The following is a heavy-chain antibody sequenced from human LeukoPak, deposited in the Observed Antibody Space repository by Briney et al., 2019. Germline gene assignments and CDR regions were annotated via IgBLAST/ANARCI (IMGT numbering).Heavy chain of an antibody. CDR3: VSPYGKRFDY. V-gene: IGHV3-7*01. Sequence: GGSLRLSCAASGFTFNTYYMGWVRQAAGKGPECVAQINPEGGDKSYVDSVKGRFTISRDNAKNSLYLQMSSLRAHDTAVYSCVSPYGKRFDYWGQGTLVTVSP. CDR1: GFTFNTYY. D-gene: IGHD4-17*01. CDR2: INPEGGDK. J-gene: IGHJ4*02.